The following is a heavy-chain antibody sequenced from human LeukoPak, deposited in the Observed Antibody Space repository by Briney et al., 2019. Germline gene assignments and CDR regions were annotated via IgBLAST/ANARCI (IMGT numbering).Heavy chain of an antibody. D-gene: IGHD3-22*01. CDR1: GYNFTNYG. CDR2: IDTYSGNT. V-gene: IGHV1-18*01. Sequence: ASVKVSCKASGYNFTNYGINWVRQAPRQGLEWMGWIDTYSGNTNYAQKLQGRLTMTTDTSTNTAYMDLSSLRSDDTAVYYCARGGGTEWLLVPFEYWGQGTLVTVSS. CDR3: ARGGGTEWLLVPFEY. J-gene: IGHJ4*02.